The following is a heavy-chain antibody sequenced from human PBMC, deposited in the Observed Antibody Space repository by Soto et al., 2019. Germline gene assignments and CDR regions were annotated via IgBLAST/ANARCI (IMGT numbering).Heavy chain of an antibody. D-gene: IGHD5-18*01. CDR2: VSASGLNT. V-gene: IGHV3-23*01. CDR3: AKDRRRSTSGYVCDY. Sequence: EVQLLESGGKLVQPGGALTLSCAASGFTFSTYAMAWVRQAPGKGLEWVSGVSASGLNTDYADPVKGRFYISRDNSKNTVSLHMNSLRAEDTALYYCAKDRRRSTSGYVCDYWGQGTPVTVSS. CDR1: GFTFSTYA. J-gene: IGHJ4*02.